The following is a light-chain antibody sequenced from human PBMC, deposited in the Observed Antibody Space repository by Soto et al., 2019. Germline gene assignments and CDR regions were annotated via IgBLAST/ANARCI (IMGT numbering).Light chain of an antibody. Sequence: ELVMTQSPATLSASPGERATLSCRASHSVITNVAWYQQKPGQAPRLLIYGASTRATGIPARFSGGGSGTEFTLTISSLQSEDFAVYYCQHYNHWPMYTFGQGNKVEIK. CDR3: QHYNHWPMYT. CDR1: HSVITN. V-gene: IGKV3-15*01. J-gene: IGKJ2*01. CDR2: GAS.